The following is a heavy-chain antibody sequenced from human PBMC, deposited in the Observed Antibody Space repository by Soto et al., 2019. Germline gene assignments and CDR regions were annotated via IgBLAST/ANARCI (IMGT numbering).Heavy chain of an antibody. Sequence: QVQLQESGPGLVNPSQTVSLTCTVSGGSVGSGDYYWSWIRQPPGSGPEGIGHIHYSGSTYYTPPFEGRVTISLDTPNNQFSLKLRSVTAADTAVYYCARASLLQPLRYWGQGTQVTVSS. CDR2: IHYSGST. CDR3: ARASLLQPLRY. CDR1: GGSVGSGDYY. J-gene: IGHJ4*02. V-gene: IGHV4-30-4*01. D-gene: IGHD5-18*01.